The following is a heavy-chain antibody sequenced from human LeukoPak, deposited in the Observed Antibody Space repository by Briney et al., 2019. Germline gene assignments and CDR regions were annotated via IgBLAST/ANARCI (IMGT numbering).Heavy chain of an antibody. CDR2: IYYSGTT. Sequence: SETLSLTCTVSGGSISSTNYYWGWIRQPPGKGLEWIGSIYYSGTTYYRESLKNRITISIDTSKNQFSLKLRSVNAADTAVYYCARRYAGDTFDYWGQGTLVTDSS. V-gene: IGHV4-39*01. CDR1: GGSISSTNYY. CDR3: ARRYAGDTFDY. D-gene: IGHD7-27*01. J-gene: IGHJ4*02.